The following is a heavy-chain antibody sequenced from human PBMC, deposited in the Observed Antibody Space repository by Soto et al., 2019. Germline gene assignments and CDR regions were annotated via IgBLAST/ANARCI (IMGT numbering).Heavy chain of an antibody. V-gene: IGHV3-23*01. CDR2: ISASGGDT. CDR1: GFNFNYYA. J-gene: IGHJ4*02. CDR3: ATNGDCSRGICYWHVEY. Sequence: AGGSLRLSCSASGFNFNYYAMNWVRRAPGKGLEWVSAISASGGDTYYADSVKGRFTISRDNSKNTQSLQMNSLRAEDTAVYYCATNGDCSRGICYWHVEYWGQGILVTVSS. D-gene: IGHD2-15*01.